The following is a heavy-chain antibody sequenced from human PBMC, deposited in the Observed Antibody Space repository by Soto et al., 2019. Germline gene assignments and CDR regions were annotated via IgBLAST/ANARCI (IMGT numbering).Heavy chain of an antibody. CDR1: GGSISSINYY. Sequence: KPSETLSLTCTVSGGSISSINYYWTWIRQHPGKGLEWIGYIYYSGNTYYNPSLKSRLTISVDTTKNRFSLTLRSMTAADTAVYYCARGGTIFAVAPSWFDPWGQGTPVTVSS. CDR2: IYYSGNT. D-gene: IGHD3-3*02. V-gene: IGHV4-31*03. CDR3: ARGGTIFAVAPSWFDP. J-gene: IGHJ5*02.